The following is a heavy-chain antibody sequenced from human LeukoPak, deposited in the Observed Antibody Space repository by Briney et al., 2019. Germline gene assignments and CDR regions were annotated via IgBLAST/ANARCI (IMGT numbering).Heavy chain of an antibody. D-gene: IGHD1-7*01. CDR2: IRSKAYGGTT. V-gene: IGHV3-49*04. Sequence: GGSLRLSCAASGLTFSTYGMHWVRQAPGKGLEWVGFIRSKAYGGTTEYAASVKGRFTISRDDSKSIAYLQMNSLKTEDTAVYYCTRDQAHNSNYGELDYWGQGTLVTVSS. CDR3: TRDQAHNSNYGELDY. J-gene: IGHJ4*02. CDR1: GLTFSTYG.